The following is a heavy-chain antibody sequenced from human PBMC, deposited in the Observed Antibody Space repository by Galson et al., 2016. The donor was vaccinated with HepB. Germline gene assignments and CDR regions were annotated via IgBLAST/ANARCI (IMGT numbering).Heavy chain of an antibody. D-gene: IGHD2-21*02. CDR1: GFTFGRYG. Sequence: SLRLSCATSGFTFGRYGMTWFRQAPGKGLEWVSSISGTGGAGRTYYADSLRGRYTISRDNSKNSMWLEMVSLRVEDTAVYYCARFQDCGGDCPIDYWGQGALVTVSS. V-gene: IGHV3-23*01. J-gene: IGHJ4*02. CDR3: ARFQDCGGDCPIDY. CDR2: ISGTGGAGRT.